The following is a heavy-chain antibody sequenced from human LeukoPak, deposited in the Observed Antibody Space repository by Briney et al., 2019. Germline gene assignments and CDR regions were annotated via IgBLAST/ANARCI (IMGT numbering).Heavy chain of an antibody. J-gene: IGHJ4*02. D-gene: IGHD3-22*01. V-gene: IGHV1-46*01. CDR2: INISGGST. CDR3: AREVYYDSRGSRAYYFDY. Sequence: ASVTVSCTASAYTFTSYYMHWVRPAPAQGLGWKGIINISGGSTSYAQKVQGRVTMTSDTSTSKVYIEASSPSAEDAGVDYGAREVYYDSRGSRAYYFDYWGQGTLVTVSS. CDR1: AYTFTSYY.